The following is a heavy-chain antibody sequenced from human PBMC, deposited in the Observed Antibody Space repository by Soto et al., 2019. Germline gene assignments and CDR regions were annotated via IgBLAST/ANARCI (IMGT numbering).Heavy chain of an antibody. CDR3: AAAYSSSWYFAFDI. D-gene: IGHD6-13*01. CDR2: IVVGSGNT. J-gene: IGHJ3*02. Sequence: SVKVSCKTSGFTFTSSAVKGVRQARGQRLEWIGWIVVGSGNTNYAQKFQKRVTITRDMSTSTAYMELSSLRSEDTAVYYCAAAYSSSWYFAFDIWGQGTMVTVSS. V-gene: IGHV1-58*01. CDR1: GFTFTSSA.